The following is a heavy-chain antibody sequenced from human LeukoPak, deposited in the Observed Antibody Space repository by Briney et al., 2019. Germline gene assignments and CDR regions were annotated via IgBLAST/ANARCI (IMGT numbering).Heavy chain of an antibody. D-gene: IGHD2-21*01. CDR1: GFTFSSYS. V-gene: IGHV3-21*04. J-gene: IGHJ6*03. Sequence: PGGSLRLSCAASGFTFSSYSMNWVRQAPGKGLEWVSSISSSSSYIYYADSVKGRFTISRDNAKNSLYLQMNSLRAEDTAVYYCARAPSRVWSPKIYYYYMDVWGKGTTVTVSS. CDR3: ARAPSRVWSPKIYYYYMDV. CDR2: ISSSSSYI.